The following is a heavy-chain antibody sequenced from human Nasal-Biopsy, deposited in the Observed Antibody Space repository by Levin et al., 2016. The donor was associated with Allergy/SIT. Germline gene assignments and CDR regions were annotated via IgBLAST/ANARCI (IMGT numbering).Heavy chain of an antibody. CDR1: GFTFSSYW. J-gene: IGHJ3*02. CDR3: AREIVVVPGVNTDAFDI. V-gene: IGHV3-74*01. CDR2: INTDGSYT. D-gene: IGHD2-2*01. Sequence: GESLKISCAASGFTFSSYWIHWVRQVPGKGLVWVSRINTDGSYTTYADSVKGRFTISRDNAKNTLYLQMNSLRAEDTAVYYCAREIVVVPGVNTDAFDIWGQGTMVTVSS.